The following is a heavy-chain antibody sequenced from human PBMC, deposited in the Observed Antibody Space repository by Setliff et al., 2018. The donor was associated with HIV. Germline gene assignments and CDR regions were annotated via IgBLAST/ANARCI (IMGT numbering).Heavy chain of an antibody. CDR1: GFTFSSYG. V-gene: IGHV3-74*01. CDR3: VRPVREPVD. J-gene: IGHJ4*02. Sequence: PGGSLRLSCAASGFTFSSYGMHWVRQAPGKGLVWVSRINTDGSSTSYADSVKGRFTISRDNAKNTLYLQMNSLRAEDTAMYYCVRPVREPVDWGRGTLVTVSS. D-gene: IGHD6-19*01. CDR2: INTDGSST.